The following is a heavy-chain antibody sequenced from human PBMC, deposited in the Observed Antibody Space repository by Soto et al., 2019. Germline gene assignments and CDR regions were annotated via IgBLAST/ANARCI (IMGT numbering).Heavy chain of an antibody. CDR2: IYYSGST. Sequence: SETLSLTCTVSGGSISSSSYYWGWIRQPPGKGLEWIGSIYYSGSTYYNPSLKSRVTISGDTSKNQFSLKLSSVTAADTAVYYCARRDYYDSSGYDAFDIWGQGTMVTVSS. CDR1: GGSISSSSYY. J-gene: IGHJ3*02. D-gene: IGHD3-22*01. CDR3: ARRDYYDSSGYDAFDI. V-gene: IGHV4-39*01.